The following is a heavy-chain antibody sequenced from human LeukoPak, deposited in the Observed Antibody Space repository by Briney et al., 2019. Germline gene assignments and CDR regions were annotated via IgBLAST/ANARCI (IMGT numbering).Heavy chain of an antibody. CDR1: GFTFSSYS. CDR2: ISSSSSYI. D-gene: IGHD3-10*01. Sequence: GGSLRLSCAASGFTFSSYSMNWVRLAPGKGLEWVSSISSSSSYIYYADSVKGRFTISRDNAKNSLYLQMNSLRAEDTAVYYCARDLRGSGSSDYWGQGTLVTVSS. J-gene: IGHJ4*02. V-gene: IGHV3-21*01. CDR3: ARDLRGSGSSDY.